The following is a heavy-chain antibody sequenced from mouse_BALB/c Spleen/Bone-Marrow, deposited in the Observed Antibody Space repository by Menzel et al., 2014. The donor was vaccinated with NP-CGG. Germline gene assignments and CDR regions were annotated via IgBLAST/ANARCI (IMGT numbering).Heavy chain of an antibody. CDR2: IDPSDSET. CDR3: ARYYYGSNYCAMDY. CDR1: GYTFTSYW. J-gene: IGHJ4*01. D-gene: IGHD1-1*01. V-gene: IGHV1-61*01. Sequence: VKLVESGAVLVRPGASVNLSCKASGYTFTSYWMNWVKQRPGQGLEWIGMIDPSDSETHYNQMFKDKATLTVDKSSSTAYMQLSSLTYEDSAVYYCARYYYGSNYCAMDYWGQGTSVTVSS.